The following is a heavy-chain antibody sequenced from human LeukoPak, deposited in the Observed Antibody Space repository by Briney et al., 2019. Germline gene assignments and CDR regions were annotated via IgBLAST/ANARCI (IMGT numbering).Heavy chain of an antibody. CDR2: IYYSGST. CDR1: GGSISSSSYY. J-gene: IGHJ4*02. V-gene: IGHV4-39*07. D-gene: IGHD5-18*01. CDR3: ARARGYSYGNYYFDY. Sequence: SETLSLTCTVSGGSISSSSYYWGWIRQPPGKGLEWIGSIYYSGSTNYNPSLKSRVTISVDTSKNQFSLKLSSVTAADTAVYYCARARGYSYGNYYFDYWGQGTLVTVSS.